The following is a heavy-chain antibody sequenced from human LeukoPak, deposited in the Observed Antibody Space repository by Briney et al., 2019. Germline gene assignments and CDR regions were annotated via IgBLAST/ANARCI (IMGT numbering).Heavy chain of an antibody. CDR1: GGSISSSSYY. Sequence: SETLSLTCTVSGGSISSSSYYWGWIRQPPGKGLEWIGSIYYSGSTYYNPSLKSRVTISVDTSKNQFTLKLSSVTAADTAVYYCARVVDYAGHEDVWGQGTTVTVSS. J-gene: IGHJ6*02. CDR2: IYYSGST. CDR3: ARVVDYAGHEDV. D-gene: IGHD4-17*01. V-gene: IGHV4-39*06.